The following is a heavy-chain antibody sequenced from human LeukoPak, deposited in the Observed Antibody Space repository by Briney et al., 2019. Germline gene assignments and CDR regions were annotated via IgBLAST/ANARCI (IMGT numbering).Heavy chain of an antibody. CDR2: ISAYNGNT. D-gene: IGHD2-15*01. V-gene: IGHV1-18*01. CDR1: GYTFTSYG. CDR3: ARDLNCSGGSCHSGWCDP. J-gene: IGHJ5*02. Sequence: ASVKVSCKASGYTFTSYGISWVRQAPGQGLEWMGWISAYNGNTKYAQKLQGRVTMTTDTSTSTAYMERRSLRSDETAVYYCARDLNCSGGSCHSGWCDPWGQGTLVTVSS.